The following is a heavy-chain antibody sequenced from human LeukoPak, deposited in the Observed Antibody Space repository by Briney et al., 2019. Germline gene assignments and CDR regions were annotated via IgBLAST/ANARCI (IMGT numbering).Heavy chain of an antibody. D-gene: IGHD1-1*01. Sequence: SETLSLTCAVSGYSISSGYYWGWIRQPPGKGREWIGSIYHSGSTYYNPSLKSRVTISVDSSKNQFSLKLSSVTAADTAVYYCARHGGTTGYYYYYMDVWGKGTTVTVSS. J-gene: IGHJ6*03. CDR1: GYSISSGYY. CDR2: IYHSGST. V-gene: IGHV4-38-2*01. CDR3: ARHGGTTGYYYYYMDV.